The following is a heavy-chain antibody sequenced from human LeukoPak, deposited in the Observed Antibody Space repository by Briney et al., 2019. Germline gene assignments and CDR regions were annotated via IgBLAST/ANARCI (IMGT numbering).Heavy chain of an antibody. Sequence: ASVKVSCKASGYTFTSYYLHWVRQAPGQGLEWMGITNPSRGSTSYAQKFQGRVTMTRDTSTSTVYMEVSSLRSEDTAVYYCARRRSCSGGSCYSRFDYWGQGTLVTASS. CDR2: TNPSRGST. CDR1: GYTFTSYY. V-gene: IGHV1-46*01. D-gene: IGHD2-15*01. J-gene: IGHJ4*02. CDR3: ARRRSCSGGSCYSRFDY.